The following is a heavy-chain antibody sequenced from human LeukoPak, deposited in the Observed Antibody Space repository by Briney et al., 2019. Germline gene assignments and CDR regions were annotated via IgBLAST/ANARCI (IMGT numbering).Heavy chain of an antibody. Sequence: SETLSLTCVVSVGSISTYYSTWIREPPGRGLGWMGYISYSGSTYYNPSLKSRVTFTVHTSKRQFSLNLSSMTAADSAVYYCARAQLNIVVVFRMDVWDQETTVTVSS. CDR3: ARAQLNIVVVFRMDV. CDR2: ISYSGST. J-gene: IGHJ6*02. D-gene: IGHD2-2*01. V-gene: IGHV4-59*01. CDR1: VGSISTYY.